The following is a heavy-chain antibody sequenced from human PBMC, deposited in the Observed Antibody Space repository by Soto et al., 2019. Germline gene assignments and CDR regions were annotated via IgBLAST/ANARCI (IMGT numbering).Heavy chain of an antibody. D-gene: IGHD5-18*01. Sequence: GGSLRLSCAASGFTFSSYGMHWVRQAPGKGLEWVAVISYDGSNKYYADSVKGRFTISRDNSKNTLYLQMNSLRAEDTAVYYCAKATGGQLWSPIKYYFDYWGQGTLVTVSS. CDR1: GFTFSSYG. V-gene: IGHV3-30*18. CDR2: ISYDGSNK. CDR3: AKATGGQLWSPIKYYFDY. J-gene: IGHJ4*02.